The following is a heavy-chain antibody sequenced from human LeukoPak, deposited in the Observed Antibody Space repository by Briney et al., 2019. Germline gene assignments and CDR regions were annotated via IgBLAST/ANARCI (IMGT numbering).Heavy chain of an antibody. CDR3: ASNWNYIRGYGMDV. D-gene: IGHD1-7*01. V-gene: IGHV3-7*01. CDR1: GFTFNNYW. J-gene: IGHJ6*02. CDR2: INQDGTEN. Sequence: GGSLRLSCAASGFTFNNYWVRWVRQAPGKRLQWVANINQDGTENHYVDSVRDRFSISRDNAKNSLYLQMNSLRAEDTAVYYCASNWNYIRGYGMDVWGQGTTVTVSS.